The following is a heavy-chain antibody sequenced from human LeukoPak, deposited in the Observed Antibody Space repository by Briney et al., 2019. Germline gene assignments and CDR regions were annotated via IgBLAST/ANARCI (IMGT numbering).Heavy chain of an antibody. CDR1: GFTFSSYS. Sequence: PGGSLRLSCAASGFTFSSYSMNWVRQAPGKGLEWVSSISSSSSYIYYADSVKGRFTISRDNAKNSLYLQMNSLRAEDTAVYYCASLEYSSPPVGVHGMDVWGQGTTVTVSS. CDR3: ASLEYSSPPVGVHGMDV. J-gene: IGHJ6*02. V-gene: IGHV3-21*01. CDR2: ISSSSSYI. D-gene: IGHD6-6*01.